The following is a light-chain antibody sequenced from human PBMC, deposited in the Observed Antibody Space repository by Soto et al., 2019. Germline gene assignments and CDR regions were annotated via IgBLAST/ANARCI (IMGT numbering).Light chain of an antibody. Sequence: IHLTQSPSSLSASVGDRVTITCRASQGISSYLAWYQQKPGKAPKLLIYAASTLHSGVPSRFSGSGSGTDFTLTISSLQPEDFAAYYCQQLNIYPQTFGQGTKVDIK. J-gene: IGKJ1*01. V-gene: IGKV1-9*01. CDR1: QGISSY. CDR2: AAS. CDR3: QQLNIYPQT.